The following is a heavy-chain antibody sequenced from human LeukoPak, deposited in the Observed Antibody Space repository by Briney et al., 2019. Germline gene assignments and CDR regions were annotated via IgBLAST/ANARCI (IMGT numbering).Heavy chain of an antibody. CDR3: ARSLRVRGVPDYMDV. V-gene: IGHV3-20*04. J-gene: IGHJ6*03. CDR2: INWNGGST. CDR1: GFTLSSYE. Sequence: GGSLRLSCTASGFTLSSYEMSWIRQAPGKGLEWVSGINWNGGSTGYADSVKGRFTISRDNAKNSLYLQMNSLRADDTAVYYCARSLRVRGVPDYMDVWGKGTAVIISS. D-gene: IGHD3-10*01.